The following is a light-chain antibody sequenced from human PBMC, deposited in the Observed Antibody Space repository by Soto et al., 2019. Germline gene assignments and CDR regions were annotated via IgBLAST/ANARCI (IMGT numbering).Light chain of an antibody. CDR1: RHVYINA. CDR3: QQYGASPFT. V-gene: IGKV3-20*01. Sequence: VVLTQSPATLSLSPGERATLSCRASRHVYINALAWYQQKPGRTPTLLIFGASTRATDIPDRFSGTGSGTDFSLTINGVEPDDSAVYYCQQYGASPFTFGPRTRVEI. J-gene: IGKJ3*01. CDR2: GAS.